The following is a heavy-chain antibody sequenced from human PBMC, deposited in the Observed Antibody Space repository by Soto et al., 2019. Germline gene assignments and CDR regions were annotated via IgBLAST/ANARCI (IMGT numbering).Heavy chain of an antibody. J-gene: IGHJ6*02. Sequence: SETLSLTCTVSGGSISSSSYYWGWIRQPPGKGLEWIGSVYYSGSTYYNPSLKSRVTISVDTSKNQFSLRLSSVTAADTAVYYCATRIAAAVKTGYYYGMDVWGQGTTVTVSS. CDR2: VYYSGST. V-gene: IGHV4-39*01. D-gene: IGHD6-13*01. CDR1: GGSISSSSYY. CDR3: ATRIAAAVKTGYYYGMDV.